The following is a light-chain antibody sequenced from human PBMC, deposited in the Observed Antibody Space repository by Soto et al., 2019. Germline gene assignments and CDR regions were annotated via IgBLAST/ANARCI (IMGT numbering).Light chain of an antibody. J-gene: IGKJ2*01. Sequence: EIVLTQSPGTLSLSPGERATLSCRASQRISSRYLAWYQQKPGQAPRLLISGASTRAACIPDRFSGSGSGTDFTLTIRRLEPEDFAVYFCQRYGSSPPFTFGQGTKVEI. V-gene: IGKV3-20*01. CDR1: QRISSRY. CDR2: GAS. CDR3: QRYGSSPPFT.